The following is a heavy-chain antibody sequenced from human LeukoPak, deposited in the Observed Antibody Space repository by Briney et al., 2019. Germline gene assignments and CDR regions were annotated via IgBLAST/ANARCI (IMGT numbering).Heavy chain of an antibody. V-gene: IGHV3-23*01. J-gene: IGHJ4*02. CDR1: GFTFSSYA. CDR3: AKTEDYDFWSGYYRY. CDR2: ISGSGGST. D-gene: IGHD3-3*01. Sequence: GGSLRLSCAASGFTFSSYAMSWVRQAPGKGLEWVSAISGSGGSTYYADSVKGRFTISRDNSKNTLYLQMNSLRAEDTAVYYCAKTEDYDFWSGYYRYWGQGTLVTVSS.